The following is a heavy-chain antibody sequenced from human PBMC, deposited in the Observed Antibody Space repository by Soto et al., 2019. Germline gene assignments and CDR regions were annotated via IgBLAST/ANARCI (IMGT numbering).Heavy chain of an antibody. CDR2: ISGSGGST. D-gene: IGHD3-22*01. Sequence: GGSLRLSCAASGFTFSSYAMSWVRQAPGKGLEWVSAISGSGGSTYYADSVKGRFTISRDNSKNTLYLQMNSLRAEDTAVYYCAKHYYDSSGYYPFDYWGQGTLVTVSS. J-gene: IGHJ4*02. CDR3: AKHYYDSSGYYPFDY. CDR1: GFTFSSYA. V-gene: IGHV3-23*01.